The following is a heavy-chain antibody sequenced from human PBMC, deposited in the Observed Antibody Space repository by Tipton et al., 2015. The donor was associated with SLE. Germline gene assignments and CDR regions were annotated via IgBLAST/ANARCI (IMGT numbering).Heavy chain of an antibody. D-gene: IGHD2-15*01. Sequence: SLRLSCAASGFIFSDYWMHWVRQAPGKGLEWVSRTNTDGTTTNYADPVKGRFTISRDNAKNTLYLQMNSLRAEDTAVYYCTRGGSSYCSGSSCYSGEYWGQGTLVTVSS. CDR2: TNTDGTTT. V-gene: IGHV3-74*01. CDR1: GFIFSDYW. J-gene: IGHJ4*02. CDR3: TRGGSSYCSGSSCYSGEY.